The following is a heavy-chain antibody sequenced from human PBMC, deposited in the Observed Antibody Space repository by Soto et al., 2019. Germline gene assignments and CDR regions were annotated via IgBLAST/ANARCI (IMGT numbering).Heavy chain of an antibody. CDR2: INHSGST. V-gene: IGHV4-34*01. CDR3: ARGPRNADIVAVVAARGFFDY. J-gene: IGHJ4*02. D-gene: IGHD2-15*01. Sequence: PSETLSLTCAVYGGSFSGYYWSWIRQPPGKGLEWIGEINHSGSTNYNPSLKSRVTIPVDTSKNQFSLKLSSVTAADTAVYYCARGPRNADIVAVVAARGFFDYWGQGTLVTVSS. CDR1: GGSFSGYY.